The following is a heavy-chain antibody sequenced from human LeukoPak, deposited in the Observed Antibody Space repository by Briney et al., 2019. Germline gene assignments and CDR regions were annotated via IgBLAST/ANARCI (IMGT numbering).Heavy chain of an antibody. V-gene: IGHV1-8*01. CDR1: GYTFTSYD. D-gene: IGHD3-3*01. CDR3: ARLGVEWFHFYYMDV. J-gene: IGHJ6*03. Sequence: ASVKVSCKASGYTFTSYDINWVRQAPGQGLEWMGWMNPNTGDTGYAQKFQGRVTMTRNTSISTAYMELSSLRSEDTAVYYCARLGVEWFHFYYMDVWGKGTTVIVSS. CDR2: MNPNTGDT.